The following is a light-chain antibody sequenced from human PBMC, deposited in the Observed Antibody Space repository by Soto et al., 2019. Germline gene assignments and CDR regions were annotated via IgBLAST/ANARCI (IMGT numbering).Light chain of an antibody. CDR1: QGISSY. CDR2: AAS. Sequence: DIQMTQSPSSLSASVGDRVTITCRASQGISSYLAWYQQKQGKAPKRLIYAASTLQSGVPSRFSGSGSGTELTITISSLQPEDGETYYCLQHNSYPRTFGQGTKVDIK. V-gene: IGKV1-9*01. J-gene: IGKJ1*01. CDR3: LQHNSYPRT.